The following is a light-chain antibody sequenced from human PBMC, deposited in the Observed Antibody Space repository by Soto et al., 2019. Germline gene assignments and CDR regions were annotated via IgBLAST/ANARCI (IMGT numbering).Light chain of an antibody. CDR2: DAS. CDR1: QSVSSK. Sequence: EVVLTHSPGTQSLSPMERATLSCRASQSVSSKLAWYQQKPGQAPRLLIYDASTRATGIPARFSGSGSGTEFTLTISSLQSEDFAVYYCQQYGSSGTFGQGTNVDIK. CDR3: QQYGSSGT. J-gene: IGKJ1*01. V-gene: IGKV3-15*01.